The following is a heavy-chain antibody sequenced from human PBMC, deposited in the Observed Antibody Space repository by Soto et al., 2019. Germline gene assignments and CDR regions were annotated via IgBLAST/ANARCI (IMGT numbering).Heavy chain of an antibody. CDR2: IIPIFGAA. CDR1: GDTFSRYT. D-gene: IGHD1-1*01. J-gene: IGHJ4*02. Sequence: QVQLVQSGAEVKKPGSSVKVSCKASGDTFSRYTISWVRQAPGQGLEWMGGIIPIFGAAKYAQKFQDRVTVTADESTSTAYMELSSLRSEDTALYYCAQDANGTSLAYWGQGTLVTVSS. CDR3: AQDANGTSLAY. V-gene: IGHV1-69*01.